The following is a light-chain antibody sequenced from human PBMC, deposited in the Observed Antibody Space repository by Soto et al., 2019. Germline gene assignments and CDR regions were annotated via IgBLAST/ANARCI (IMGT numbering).Light chain of an antibody. CDR2: GNI. V-gene: IGLV1-40*01. Sequence: QPVLTQPPSVSGAPGQRVTISCTGSSSNIGAGYDVHWYQQLPGTAPKLLIYGNINRPSGVPDRFSGSRSGTSASLAITGLQAEDEAHYYCQSYDRSLSVVFGGGTQLTVL. J-gene: IGLJ2*01. CDR3: QSYDRSLSVV. CDR1: SSNIGAGYD.